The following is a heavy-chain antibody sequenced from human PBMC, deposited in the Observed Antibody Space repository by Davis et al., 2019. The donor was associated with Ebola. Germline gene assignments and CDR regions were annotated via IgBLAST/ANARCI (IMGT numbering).Heavy chain of an antibody. J-gene: IGHJ4*02. CDR2: IYWDDDK. CDR3: AHRLGRFGEWNFDY. CDR1: GFSLSTSAVG. V-gene: IGHV2-5*02. D-gene: IGHD3-10*01. Sequence: SGPTLVKPTQTLTLTCTFSGFSLSTSAVGVGWIRQAPGKALEWLALIYWDDDKRYRPSLKSRLTITKDTSKNQVVLTMINMDPVYTATYYCAHRLGRFGEWNFDYWGLGTLVTVSS.